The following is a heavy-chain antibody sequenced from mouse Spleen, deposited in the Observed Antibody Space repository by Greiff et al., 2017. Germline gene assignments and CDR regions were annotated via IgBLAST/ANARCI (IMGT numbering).Heavy chain of an antibody. V-gene: IGHV5-16*01. J-gene: IGHJ2*01. Sequence: EVQLVESEGGLVQPGSSMKLSCTASGFTFSDYYMAWVRQVPEKGLEWVANINYDGSSTYYLDSLKSRFIISRDNAKNILYLQMSSLKSEDTATYYCARVTGGYFDYWGQGTTLTVSS. CDR3: ARVTGGYFDY. CDR1: GFTFSDYY. CDR2: INYDGSST. D-gene: IGHD4-1*01.